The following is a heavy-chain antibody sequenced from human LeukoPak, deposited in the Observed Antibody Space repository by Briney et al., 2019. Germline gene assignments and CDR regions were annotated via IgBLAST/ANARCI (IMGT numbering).Heavy chain of an antibody. CDR2: IYSRGST. Sequence: SETLSLTCTVSGGSISNYYWSWIRQPAGKRLEWLGRIYSRGSTNYNPSLESRVTVSVDTSKNQFPLKLSSVTAADTAVYYCAREHMVRGVIDRWGQGALVTVSS. CDR1: GGSISNYY. CDR3: AREHMVRGVIDR. D-gene: IGHD3-10*01. J-gene: IGHJ4*02. V-gene: IGHV4-4*07.